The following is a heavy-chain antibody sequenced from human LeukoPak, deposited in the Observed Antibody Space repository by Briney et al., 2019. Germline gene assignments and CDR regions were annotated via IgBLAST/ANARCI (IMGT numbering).Heavy chain of an antibody. CDR3: ARDAYSSSPWYYFDY. V-gene: IGHV1-69*04. J-gene: IGHJ4*02. CDR2: IIPILGIA. D-gene: IGHD6-6*01. CDR1: GGTFSSYT. Sequence: GASVKVSCKASGGTFSSYTISWVRQAPGQGLEWMGRIIPILGIANYAQKFQGRVTITADKSTSTAYMEPSSLRSEDTAVYYCARDAYSSSPWYYFDYWGQGTLVTVSS.